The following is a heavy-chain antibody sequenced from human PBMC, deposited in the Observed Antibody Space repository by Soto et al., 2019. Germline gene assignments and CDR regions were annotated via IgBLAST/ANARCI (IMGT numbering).Heavy chain of an antibody. V-gene: IGHV4-59*01. CDR3: ARDRSGLYDILTGYYNPSDYYYYMDV. J-gene: IGHJ6*03. CDR2: IHYSGST. CDR1: GGSISSYY. D-gene: IGHD3-9*01. Sequence: SLTCTVSGGSISSYYLNWIRQPPGKGLEWIAYIHYSGSTNYNPSLKSRVTISVDSSKNQFSLKLSSVTAADTAVYYCARDRSGLYDILTGYYNPSDYYYYMDVWGKGTTVTVSS.